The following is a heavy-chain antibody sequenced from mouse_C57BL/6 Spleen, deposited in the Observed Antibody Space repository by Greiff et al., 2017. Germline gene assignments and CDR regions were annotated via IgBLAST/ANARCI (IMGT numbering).Heavy chain of an antibody. Sequence: QVQLQQSGAELVRPGSSVTLSCKASGYTFTSYWMDWVKQTPGQGLEWIGNIYPSDSETHYNQKFKDKATLTVYKSSSPAYMQLSSLTSEDSAVYYCARSSGSSLYYYAMDYWGQGTSVTVSS. CDR3: ARSSGSSLYYYAMDY. D-gene: IGHD1-1*01. CDR1: GYTFTSYW. J-gene: IGHJ4*01. V-gene: IGHV1-61*01. CDR2: IYPSDSET.